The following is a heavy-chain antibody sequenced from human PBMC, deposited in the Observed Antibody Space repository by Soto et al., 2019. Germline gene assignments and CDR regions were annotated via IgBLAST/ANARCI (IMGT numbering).Heavy chain of an antibody. CDR2: IYYSGST. D-gene: IGHD6-19*01. J-gene: IGHJ4*02. V-gene: IGHV4-39*01. CDR1: GGSISSSSYY. Sequence: QLQLQESGPGLVKPSETLSLTCTVSGGSISSSSYYWGWIRQPPGKGLEWIGSIYYSGSTYYNPSLKSRVTISVDTSKNQFSLKLSSVTAADTAVYYCARVPSEICFDYWGQGTLVTVSS. CDR3: ARVPSEICFDY.